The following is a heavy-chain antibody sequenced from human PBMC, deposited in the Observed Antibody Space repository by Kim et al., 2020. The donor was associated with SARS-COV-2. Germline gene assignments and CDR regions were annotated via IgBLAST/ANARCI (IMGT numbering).Heavy chain of an antibody. CDR1: GGSISSSSYY. CDR3: ARHGYYYHSSGYLFHY. Sequence: SETLSLTCTVSGGSISSSSYYWGWIRQPPGKGLEWIGSIYYSGSTYYNPSLKSRVTISVDTSKNQFSLKLSSVTAADTAVYYCARHGYYYHSSGYLFHYWGQGTLVTVSS. V-gene: IGHV4-39*01. D-gene: IGHD3-22*01. CDR2: IYYSGST. J-gene: IGHJ4*02.